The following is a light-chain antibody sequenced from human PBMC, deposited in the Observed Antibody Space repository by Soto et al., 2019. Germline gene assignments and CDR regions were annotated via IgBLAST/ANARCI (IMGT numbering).Light chain of an antibody. CDR3: QQFGGSPPIT. CDR2: GAS. Sequence: EIVLTQSPGTLSLSPGERATLSCRASQSISSNYLAWYQQTPGQAPRLLIYGASHRATGIPDRFSGSGSGTDFTLTISRLEPEDFVVYYCQQFGGSPPITFGQGTRLDIK. J-gene: IGKJ5*01. CDR1: QSISSNY. V-gene: IGKV3-20*01.